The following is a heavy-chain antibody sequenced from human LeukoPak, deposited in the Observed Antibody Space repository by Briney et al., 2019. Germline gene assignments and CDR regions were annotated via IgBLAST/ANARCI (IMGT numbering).Heavy chain of an antibody. J-gene: IGHJ2*01. CDR1: GGSISSYY. Sequence: SETLSLTCTVPGGSISSYYWSWIRQPPGKGLEWIGYIYYSGSTNYNPSLKSRVTISVDTSKNQFSLKLSSVTAADTAVYYCARDRSPFDLWGRGTLVTVSS. CDR3: ARDRSPFDL. V-gene: IGHV4-59*01. CDR2: IYYSGST.